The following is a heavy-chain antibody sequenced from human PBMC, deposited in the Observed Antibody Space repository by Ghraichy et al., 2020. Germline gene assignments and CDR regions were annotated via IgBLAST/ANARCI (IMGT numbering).Heavy chain of an antibody. J-gene: IGHJ6*02. D-gene: IGHD6-13*01. CDR3: AIAAAGYYYYGMDV. Sequence: SETLSLTCAVYGGSFSGYYWSWIRQPPGKGLEWIGEINHSGSTNYNPSLKSRVTISVDTSKNQFSLKLSSVTAADTAVYYCAIAAAGYYYYGMDVWGQGTTVTVSS. V-gene: IGHV4-34*01. CDR1: GGSFSGYY. CDR2: INHSGST.